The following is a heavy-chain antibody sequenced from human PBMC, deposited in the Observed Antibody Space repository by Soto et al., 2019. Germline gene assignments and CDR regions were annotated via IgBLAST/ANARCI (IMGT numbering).Heavy chain of an antibody. CDR2: IYGGGTT. D-gene: IGHD6-19*01. CDR1: GFTVSSKS. Sequence: EVQLVESGGGLIQPGGSLSFPFEAPGFTVSSKSMTWVRQAPGKGLEWVSVIYGGGTTYYADSVKGRFTISRDNSKNTLYLQMNSLRAEDTAVYYCVQTTGWPGFDFWGQGTLVTVSS. J-gene: IGHJ4*02. V-gene: IGHV3-53*01. CDR3: VQTTGWPGFDF.